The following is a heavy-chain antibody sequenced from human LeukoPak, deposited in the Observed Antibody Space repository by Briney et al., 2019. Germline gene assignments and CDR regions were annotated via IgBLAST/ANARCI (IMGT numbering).Heavy chain of an antibody. CDR3: AKEPPTYYYDSSGFDY. CDR2: IRYDGSNK. V-gene: IGHV3-30*02. CDR1: GFTFSSYG. J-gene: IGHJ4*02. D-gene: IGHD3-22*01. Sequence: GGSLRLSCAASGFTFSSYGMHWVRQAPGKGLEWVAFIRYDGSNKYYADSVKGRFTISRDNSKNTLYLQMNSLRAEDTAVYYCAKEPPTYYYDSSGFDYWGQGTLVTVSS.